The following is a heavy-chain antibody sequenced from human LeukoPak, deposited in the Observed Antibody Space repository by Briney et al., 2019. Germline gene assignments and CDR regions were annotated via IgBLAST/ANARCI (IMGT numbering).Heavy chain of an antibody. CDR2: IYYSGST. Sequence: SETLSLTCTVSGGSISSSNYYWGWIRQPPGKGLERIGKIYYSGSTYYNPSLKSRVTISVDTSKNQFSLKLNSVTAADTAVYYCARLDDRAARIAVGRSSTWSSRRGFDYWGQGTLVTVSS. D-gene: IGHD6-13*01. CDR3: ARLDDRAARIAVGRSSTWSSRRGFDY. J-gene: IGHJ4*02. V-gene: IGHV4-39*01. CDR1: GGSISSSNYY.